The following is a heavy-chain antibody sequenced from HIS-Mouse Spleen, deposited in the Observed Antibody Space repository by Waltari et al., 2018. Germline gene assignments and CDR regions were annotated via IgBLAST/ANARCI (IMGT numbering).Heavy chain of an antibody. CDR2: IYYSGRT. D-gene: IGHD6-13*01. CDR3: ASIYSSSWYYYYGMDV. Sequence: QLQLQESGPGLVKPSETLSLTCTVSAGPISSSSYYWGWIRQPPGKGLEWIGSIYYSGRTYYNPSLKSRVTISVDTSKNQFSLKLSSVTAADTAVYYCASIYSSSWYYYYGMDVWGQGTTVTVSS. J-gene: IGHJ6*02. CDR1: AGPISSSSYY. V-gene: IGHV4-39*07.